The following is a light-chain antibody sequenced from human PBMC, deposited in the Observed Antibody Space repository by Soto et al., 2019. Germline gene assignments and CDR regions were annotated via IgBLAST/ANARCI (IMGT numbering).Light chain of an antibody. J-gene: IGKJ4*01. Sequence: EIVMTQSPATLSVSPGERATLSCRASQSVSNYLAWYQQKPGQAPRLLIYGASTTATGIPARFSGGGSETEFTLTISSLQSKDFAVYYCQQYHNWPPLTFGGGNKVEIK. CDR2: GAS. V-gene: IGKV3-15*01. CDR1: QSVSNY. CDR3: QQYHNWPPLT.